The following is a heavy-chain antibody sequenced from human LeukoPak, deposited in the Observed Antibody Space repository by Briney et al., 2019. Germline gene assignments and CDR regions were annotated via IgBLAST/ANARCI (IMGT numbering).Heavy chain of an antibody. J-gene: IGHJ4*02. D-gene: IGHD3-9*01. CDR2: IYTSGST. V-gene: IGHV4-4*07. CDR3: ATGRSIRYFDY. Sequence: SETLSLTCAVSGGSISSYYWSWIRQPAGKGLEWIGRIYTSGSTNYNPSLKSRVTISVDTSKSQFSLKLSSATAADTAVYYCATGRSIRYFDYWGQGTLLTVSS. CDR1: GGSISSYY.